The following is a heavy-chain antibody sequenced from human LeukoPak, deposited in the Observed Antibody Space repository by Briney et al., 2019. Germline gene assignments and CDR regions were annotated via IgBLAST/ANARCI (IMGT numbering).Heavy chain of an antibody. Sequence: SQTLSLTCAISGDSVSSNSAVWNWIRQSPSRGLEWLGRTYYRSKWYNDYAVSVKSLITINPDTSKNQFSLQLNSVTPEDTAVYYCARVGKRMAAAGDYYFYMDVWGKGTTVTISS. CDR2: TYYRSKWYN. D-gene: IGHD6-13*01. CDR3: ARVGKRMAAAGDYYFYMDV. CDR1: GDSVSSNSAV. V-gene: IGHV6-1*01. J-gene: IGHJ6*03.